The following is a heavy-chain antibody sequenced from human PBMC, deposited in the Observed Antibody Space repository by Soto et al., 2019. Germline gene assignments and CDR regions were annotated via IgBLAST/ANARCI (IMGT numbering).Heavy chain of an antibody. CDR3: ATDQPHPVAVAGQLDY. J-gene: IGHJ4*02. D-gene: IGHD6-13*01. Sequence: QVQLVQSGAEVKKPGASVKVSCKASGYTFTSYGISWVRQDPGQGLEWMGWISAYNGNTNYAQNLQGRVNITTDTTTITAYMEPRSQRADHTAVYYCATDQPHPVAVAGQLDYRGQRTLVTFSS. CDR1: GYTFTSYG. V-gene: IGHV1-18*01. CDR2: ISAYNGNT.